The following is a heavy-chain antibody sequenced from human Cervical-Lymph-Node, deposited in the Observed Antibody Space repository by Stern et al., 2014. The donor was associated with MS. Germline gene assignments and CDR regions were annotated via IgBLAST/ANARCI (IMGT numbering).Heavy chain of an antibody. CDR2: IYHSGSP. D-gene: IGHD6-6*01. CDR3: AREGYSSSYDAFDI. Sequence: MQLVESGPGLVKPSGTLSLTCAVSGGSISSSNWWSWVRQPPGKGLEWIGEIYHSGSPNYNPSLQSRVTISVDKSKNQFSLKLSSVTAADTAVYYCAREGYSSSYDAFDIWGQGTMVTVSS. CDR1: GGSISSSNW. J-gene: IGHJ3*02. V-gene: IGHV4-4*02.